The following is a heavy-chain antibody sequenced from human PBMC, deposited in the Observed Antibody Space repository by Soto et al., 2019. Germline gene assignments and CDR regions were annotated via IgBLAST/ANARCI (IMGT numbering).Heavy chain of an antibody. Sequence: GALRLSCAASGLTFNRYWMHWVRHAPGKGLVWVSHINTDGSNTNYADSVKGRFTISRDNAKSTLFLQMNSLRDEDTAVYYCAREFCSGGNCYTYYFDPWGQGIPVTVSS. CDR3: AREFCSGGNCYTYYFDP. D-gene: IGHD2-15*01. CDR1: GLTFNRYW. CDR2: INTDGSNT. J-gene: IGHJ5*02. V-gene: IGHV3-74*01.